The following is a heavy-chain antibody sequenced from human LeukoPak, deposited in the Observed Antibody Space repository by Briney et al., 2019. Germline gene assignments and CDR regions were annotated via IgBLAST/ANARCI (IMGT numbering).Heavy chain of an antibody. D-gene: IGHD6-13*01. CDR1: GFTFSSYA. CDR3: AKDDGSSWRESSYFDY. J-gene: IGHJ4*02. CDR2: ISGSGGST. V-gene: IGHV3-23*01. Sequence: PGGSLRLSCAASGFTFSSYAMSWVRQAPGKGLEWVSAISGSGGSTYYADSVKGRFTISRDNSKNTLYLQMNSLRAEDTAVYYCAKDDGSSWRESSYFDYWGQGTLVTVSS.